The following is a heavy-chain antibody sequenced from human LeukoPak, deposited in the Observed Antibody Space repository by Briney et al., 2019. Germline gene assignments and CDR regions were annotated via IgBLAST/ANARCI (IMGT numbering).Heavy chain of an antibody. Sequence: SATVSLTCAVDCGSFSGYYWGWIRQPPGKGLGWIGEINHSGSTNCNSSLKSRVTISVDTSKNQFSLKLSSVTAADTAVYYCARGPGHYGDYVRHRHFDLWGRGTLVTVSS. CDR2: INHSGST. J-gene: IGHJ2*01. D-gene: IGHD4-17*01. CDR3: ARGPGHYGDYVRHRHFDL. CDR1: CGSFSGYY. V-gene: IGHV4-34*01.